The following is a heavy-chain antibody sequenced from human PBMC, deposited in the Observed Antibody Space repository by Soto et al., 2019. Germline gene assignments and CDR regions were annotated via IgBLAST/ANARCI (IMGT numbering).Heavy chain of an antibody. V-gene: IGHV3-15*01. D-gene: IGHD3-10*01. CDR3: TTEKAVLLWF. CDR1: GFTFSNAW. Sequence: EVQLVESGGGLVKPGGSLRLSCAASGFTFSNAWMSWFRQAPGKLLEWVGRIISNTDGGTTDYAAPVKGRFTISREDSKYTLYLQMNRLKTEVTAVYYCTTEKAVLLWFWCQVSLVTVSS. CDR2: IISNTDGGTT. J-gene: IGHJ4*02.